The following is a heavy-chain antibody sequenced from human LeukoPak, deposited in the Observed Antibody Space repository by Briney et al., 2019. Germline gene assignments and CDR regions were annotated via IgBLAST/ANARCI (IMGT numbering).Heavy chain of an antibody. J-gene: IGHJ4*02. D-gene: IGHD3-22*01. V-gene: IGHV5-51*01. CDR1: GYSFTSYW. CDR2: IYPGDSDT. CDR3: ARLNGYYDSSGYYIFDY. Sequence: GESLKISCKGSGYSFTSYWLGWVRQMPGKGLEWMGIIYPGDSDTRYSPSSQGQVTISADKSISTAYLQWSSLKASDTAMYYCARLNGYYDSSGYYIFDYWGQGTLVTVSS.